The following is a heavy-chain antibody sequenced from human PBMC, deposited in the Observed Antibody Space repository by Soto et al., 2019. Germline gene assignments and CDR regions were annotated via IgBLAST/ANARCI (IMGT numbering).Heavy chain of an antibody. D-gene: IGHD3-10*01. CDR1: GISFKHYA. V-gene: IGHV3-23*01. CDR2: LTGSSSNI. J-gene: IGHJ4*02. Sequence: LXLSCPDSGISFKHYAMSWGGQAPGKGLEWISTLTGSSSNIYYADSVKGRFAISRDNSRNTLYQQMNSLTAEDTAVYYCANGRATYGLLTHDYWGQGTLVTVSS. CDR3: ANGRATYGLLTHDY.